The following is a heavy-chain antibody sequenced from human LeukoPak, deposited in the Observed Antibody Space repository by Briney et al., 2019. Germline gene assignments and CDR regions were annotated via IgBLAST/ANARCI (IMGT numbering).Heavy chain of an antibody. CDR1: GGSISSYY. J-gene: IGHJ3*02. CDR3: ARGALYTWGAFDI. D-gene: IGHD7-27*01. V-gene: IGHV4-59*08. CDR2: IYYSGST. Sequence: SETLSLTCTVSGGSISSYYWSWIRQPPGKGLEWIGYIYYSGSTNYNPSLKSRVTISVDTSKNQFSLKLSSVTAADTAVYYCARGALYTWGAFDIWGQGTMVTVSS.